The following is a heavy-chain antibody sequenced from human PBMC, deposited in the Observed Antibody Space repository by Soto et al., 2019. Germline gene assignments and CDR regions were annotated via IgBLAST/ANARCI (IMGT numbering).Heavy chain of an antibody. CDR2: ISGSGGST. J-gene: IGHJ5*02. V-gene: IGHV3-23*01. CDR3: AKKGDYGGNWFDP. Sequence: GESLKISCAASGFTFSSYAMSWVRQAPGKGLEWVSAISGSGGSTYYADSVKGRFTISRDNSKNTLYLQMNSLRAEDTAVYYCAKKGDYGGNWFDPWGQGTLVTVSS. D-gene: IGHD4-17*01. CDR1: GFTFSSYA.